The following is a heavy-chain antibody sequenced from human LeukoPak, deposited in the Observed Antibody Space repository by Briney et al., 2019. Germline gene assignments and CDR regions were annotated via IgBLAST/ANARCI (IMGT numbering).Heavy chain of an antibody. V-gene: IGHV1-2*02. Sequence: GASVKVSCKTSGYTFSDYTIHWVRQAPGQGLEWMGWINLSSNAANYAQRFEGRVSLTRDTSISTADMVLTSLTSDDTGAYYCARSRELLDFDTWGQGALVSVPS. CDR1: GYTFSDYT. D-gene: IGHD3-10*01. J-gene: IGHJ4*02. CDR2: INLSSNAA. CDR3: ARSRELLDFDT.